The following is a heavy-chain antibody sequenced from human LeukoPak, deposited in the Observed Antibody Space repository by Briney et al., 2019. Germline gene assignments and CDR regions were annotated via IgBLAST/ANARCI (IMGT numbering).Heavy chain of an antibody. CDR1: GGTFSSYA. CDR2: IIPILGIA. V-gene: IGHV1-69*04. CDR3: ARAPGDSSGYYYGIDY. Sequence: GSSVKVSCKASGGTFSSYAISWVRQAPGQGLEWMGRIIPILGIANYAQKFQGRVTITADKSTSTAYMELSSLRSEDEAVYYCARAPGDSSGYYYGIDYWGQETLVTVSS. J-gene: IGHJ4*02. D-gene: IGHD3-22*01.